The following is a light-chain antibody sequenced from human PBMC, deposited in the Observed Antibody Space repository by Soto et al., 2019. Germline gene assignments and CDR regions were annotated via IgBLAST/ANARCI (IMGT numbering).Light chain of an antibody. Sequence: QSVLTQPASVSASPGQSITIPCTGTSSDVGSYNLVSWFQQHPGKVPKLLIYEGTKRPSGLSDRFSGSKSGNTASLTISGLQAEGEAGYYCYSYAGENLYVFGTGTKVTVL. CDR3: YSYAGENLYV. CDR1: SSDVGSYNL. CDR2: EGT. V-gene: IGLV2-23*01. J-gene: IGLJ1*01.